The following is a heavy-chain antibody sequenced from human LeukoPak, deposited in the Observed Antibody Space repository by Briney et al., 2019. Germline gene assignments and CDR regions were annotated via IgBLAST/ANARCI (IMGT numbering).Heavy chain of an antibody. J-gene: IGHJ4*02. D-gene: IGHD5-18*01. CDR3: ARGRYNYALEDYFDY. CDR2: IYYSGRT. V-gene: IGHV4-59*01. CDR1: RGSTSTYY. Sequence: SETLSLTCTVSRGSTSTYYWSWIRQPPGKGLEWVGYIYYSGRTNYNPSLKSRVTISGDTSKNQFSLKLSSVTAADTAVYYCARGRYNYALEDYFDYWGQGTLVTVSS.